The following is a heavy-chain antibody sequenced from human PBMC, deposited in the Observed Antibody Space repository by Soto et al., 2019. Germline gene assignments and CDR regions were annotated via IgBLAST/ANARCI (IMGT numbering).Heavy chain of an antibody. D-gene: IGHD2-21*02. CDR3: CRDTRSDSNWFDP. CDR1: GYTFTSYY. V-gene: IGHV1-46*03. J-gene: IGHJ5*02. CDR2: IHPNSGST. Sequence: ASVKVSCKASGYTFTSYYMHWVRQAPGQGLEWMGIIHPNSGSTKYAQNFQGRVTMTRDTSTSTVYMELRSLTSDDTALYYCCRDTRSDSNWFDPWGQGTLVTVSS.